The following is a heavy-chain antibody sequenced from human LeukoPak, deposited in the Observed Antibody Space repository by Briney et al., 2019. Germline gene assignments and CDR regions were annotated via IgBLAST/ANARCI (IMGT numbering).Heavy chain of an antibody. CDR2: ISGSGGST. Sequence: PSETLSLTCAVSGGSISSSNWWSWVRQPPGKGLEWVSAISGSGGSTYYADSVKGRFTISRDNSKNTLYPQMNSLRAEDTAVYYCAKDRGYSYGPASPWGQGTLVTVSS. CDR3: AKDRGYSYGPASP. CDR1: GGSISSSN. D-gene: IGHD5-18*01. J-gene: IGHJ5*02. V-gene: IGHV3-23*01.